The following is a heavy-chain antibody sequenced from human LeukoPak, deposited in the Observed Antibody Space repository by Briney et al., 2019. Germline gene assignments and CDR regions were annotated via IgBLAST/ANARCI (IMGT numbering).Heavy chain of an antibody. Sequence: PSQTLSLTCTVSGGSISSGSYYWSWIRQPAGKGLEWIGRIYTSGSTNYNPSLKSRVTISVDTSKNEFSLILSSVTAADTAVYFCARDSPPAYCSSGSCYFDSWGQGTLVTVSS. V-gene: IGHV4-61*02. D-gene: IGHD2-15*01. J-gene: IGHJ4*02. CDR3: ARDSPPAYCSSGSCYFDS. CDR2: IYTSGST. CDR1: GGSISSGSYY.